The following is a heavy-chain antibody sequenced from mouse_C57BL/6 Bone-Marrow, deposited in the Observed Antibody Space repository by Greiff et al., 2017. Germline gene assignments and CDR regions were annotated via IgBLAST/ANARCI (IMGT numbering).Heavy chain of an antibody. CDR2: IYPGSGST. V-gene: IGHV1-55*01. CDR3: ARGDYYGSSPAWFAY. Sequence: QVQLQQSGAELVKPGASVKMSCKASGYTFTSYWITWVKQRPGQGLEWIGDIYPGSGSTNYNEKFKSKATLTVDTSSSTAYMQLSSLTSEDSAVXYGARGDYYGSSPAWFAYWGQGTLVTVSA. J-gene: IGHJ3*01. D-gene: IGHD1-1*01. CDR1: GYTFTSYW.